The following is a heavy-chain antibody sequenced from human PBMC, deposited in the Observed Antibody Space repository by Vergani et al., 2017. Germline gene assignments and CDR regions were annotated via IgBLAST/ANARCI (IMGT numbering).Heavy chain of an antibody. CDR3: AGPSGARNRQSSSWYRGDAFDI. CDR1: GGSFSGYY. Sequence: QVQLQQWGAGLLKPSETLSLTCAVYGGSFSGYYWSWIRQPPGKGLEWIGEINHSGSTNYNPSLKSRVTISVDTSKNQFSLKLSSVTAADTAGYYCAGPSGARNRQSSSWYRGDAFDIWGQGTMVTVSS. V-gene: IGHV4-34*01. J-gene: IGHJ3*02. CDR2: INHSGST. D-gene: IGHD6-13*01.